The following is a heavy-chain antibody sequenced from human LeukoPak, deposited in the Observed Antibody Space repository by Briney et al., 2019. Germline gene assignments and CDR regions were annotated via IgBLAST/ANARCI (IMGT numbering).Heavy chain of an antibody. J-gene: IGHJ4*02. CDR1: GFTFSTYW. D-gene: IGHD2-15*01. V-gene: IGHV3-7*05. CDR2: IKQEGTDK. CDR3: ARTRYCSTCSCYFDY. Sequence: GGSLRLSCAGSGFTFSTYWMSWVRQTPGKGLEWVANIKQEGTDKYYVDSVKGRFTISRDNAKDSLFLQMSSLRAEDTAVYYCARTRYCSTCSCYFDYWGQGTLVTVSS.